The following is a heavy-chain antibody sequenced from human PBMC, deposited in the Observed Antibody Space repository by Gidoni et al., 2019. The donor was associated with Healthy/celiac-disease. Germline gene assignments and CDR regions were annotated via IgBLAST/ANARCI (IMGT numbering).Heavy chain of an antibody. J-gene: IGHJ6*02. CDR2: IYYSGST. CDR3: ARSLETGVYYYYYYGMDV. CDR1: GGSISSGGSY. D-gene: IGHD7-27*01. Sequence: QVQLQESGPGLVKPSQTLSLTCTVSGGSISSGGSYWSWIRQHPGQGLEWIGYIYYSGSTYYNPSLKSRVTISVDTSKNQFSLKLSSVTAADTAVYYCARSLETGVYYYYYYGMDVWGQGTTVTVSS. V-gene: IGHV4-31*03.